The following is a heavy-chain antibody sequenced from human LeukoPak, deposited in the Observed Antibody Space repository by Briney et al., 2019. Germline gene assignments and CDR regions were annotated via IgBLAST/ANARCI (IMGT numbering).Heavy chain of an antibody. D-gene: IGHD4-17*01. CDR2: IYYSGST. CDR1: GGSISSYY. V-gene: IGHV4-59*01. J-gene: IGHJ4*02. CDR3: AREGNYGDLYFDY. Sequence: SETLSLTCTVSGGSISSYYWSWIRQPPGKGLEWIGYIYYSGSTNCNPSLKSRVTISVDTSKNQFSLKLSSVTAADTAVYYCAREGNYGDLYFDYWGQGTLVTVSS.